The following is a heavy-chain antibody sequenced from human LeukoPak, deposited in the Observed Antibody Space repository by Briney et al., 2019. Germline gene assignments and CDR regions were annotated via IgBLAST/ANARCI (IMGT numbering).Heavy chain of an antibody. J-gene: IGHJ6*03. CDR2: ISYDGSNK. D-gene: IGHD3-3*01. Sequence: GGSLRLSCAASGFTFSSYAMHWVRQAPGKGLEWVAVISYDGSNKYYADSVKGRFTISRDNSKNTLYLQMNSLRAEDTAVYYCARERDFSITIFGVVTSPYYYMDVWGKGTTVTVSS. CDR1: GFTFSSYA. V-gene: IGHV3-30-3*01. CDR3: ARERDFSITIFGVVTSPYYYMDV.